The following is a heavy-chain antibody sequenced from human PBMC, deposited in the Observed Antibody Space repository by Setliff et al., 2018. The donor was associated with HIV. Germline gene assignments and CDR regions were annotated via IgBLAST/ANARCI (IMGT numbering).Heavy chain of an antibody. CDR1: GFTFSSYA. Sequence: GGSLRLSCAASGFTFSSYAMGWVRQAPGKGLEWVSSISGSGGTTYYADSVKGRFTISRDSSKNTLYLQMNSLSAEDTAIYYCAKAIRPAAAGTWLGPFDSWGQGTLVTVSS. J-gene: IGHJ4*02. CDR2: ISGSGGTT. D-gene: IGHD6-13*01. V-gene: IGHV3-23*01. CDR3: AKAIRPAAAGTWLGPFDS.